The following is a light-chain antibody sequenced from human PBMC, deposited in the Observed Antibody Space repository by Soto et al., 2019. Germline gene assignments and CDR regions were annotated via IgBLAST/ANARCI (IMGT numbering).Light chain of an antibody. J-gene: IGKJ1*01. CDR3: QNYDSAPWT. V-gene: IGKV1-27*01. CDR2: AAS. Sequence: DIQMTQSPSSLSASVRDRVTITCRASQGISNYLAWYQQKPGKVPKRLIYAASTLQSGVPSRFSGTGSGTDFTLTISSLQPEDVAADYCQNYDSAPWTFGQGTKVEIK. CDR1: QGISNY.